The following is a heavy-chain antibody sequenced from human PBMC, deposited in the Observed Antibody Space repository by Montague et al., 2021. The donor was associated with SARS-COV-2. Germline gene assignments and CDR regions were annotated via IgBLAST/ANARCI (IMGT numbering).Heavy chain of an antibody. CDR3: ASELHPNYYYGMDV. CDR1: GFTFSSYS. D-gene: IGHD4-11*01. CDR2: ISSSSSYI. J-gene: IGHJ6*02. Sequence: LRLSWSASGFTFSSYSMNWVRQAPGKGLEWVSSISSSSSYIYYADSVKGRFTISRDSAKNSLYLQMNSLRAEDTAVYYCASELHPNYYYGMDVWGQGTTVTVSS. V-gene: IGHV3-21*01.